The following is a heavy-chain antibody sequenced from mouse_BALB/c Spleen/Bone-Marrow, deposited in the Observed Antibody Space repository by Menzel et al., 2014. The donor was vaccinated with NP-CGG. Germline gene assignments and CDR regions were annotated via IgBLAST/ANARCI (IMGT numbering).Heavy chain of an antibody. V-gene: IGHV1-9*01. CDR1: GYTFSSYW. CDR2: ILPGSGST. J-gene: IGHJ3*01. D-gene: IGHD1-2*01. Sequence: VQGVESGTELMKPGASVKISCKATGYTFSSYWIGWVNQRPGHGLEWIGEILPGSGSTNYNEKFKGKATFTADTSSNTAYMQLSSLTSEDSAVYYCARRGHGFAWFAYWGQGTLVTVSA. CDR3: ARRGHGFAWFAY.